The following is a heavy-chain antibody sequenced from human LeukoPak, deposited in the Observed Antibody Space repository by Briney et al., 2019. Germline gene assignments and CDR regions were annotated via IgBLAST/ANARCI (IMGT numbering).Heavy chain of an antibody. D-gene: IGHD3-10*01. CDR2: FDPEDGET. CDR3: APTYGSARWYWFDP. J-gene: IGHJ5*02. V-gene: IGHV1-24*01. Sequence: ASVKVSCKASGYTFTDYYMHWVRQAPGQGLEWMGGFDPEDGETLYAQKLQGRVSMTEDTSTDTAYVELSSLKYEDTAVYYCAPTYGSARWYWFDPWGQGTLVTVSS. CDR1: GYTFTDYY.